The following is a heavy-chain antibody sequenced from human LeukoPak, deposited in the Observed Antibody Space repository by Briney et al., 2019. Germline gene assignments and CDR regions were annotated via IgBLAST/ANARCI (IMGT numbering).Heavy chain of an antibody. V-gene: IGHV4-59*01. D-gene: IGHD3-22*01. CDR1: GGSISSYY. CDR2: IYYSGST. J-gene: IGHJ3*02. Sequence: ASETLSLTCTASGGSISSYYWSWIRQPPGKGLEWIGYIYYSGSTNYNPSLKSRVTISVDTSKNQFSLKLSSVTAADTAVYYCAEGRSGWDAFDIWGQGTMVTVSS. CDR3: AEGRSGWDAFDI.